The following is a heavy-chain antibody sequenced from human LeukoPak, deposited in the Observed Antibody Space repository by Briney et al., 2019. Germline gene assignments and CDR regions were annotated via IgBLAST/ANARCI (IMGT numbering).Heavy chain of an antibody. Sequence: GGSLRLSCAASGFTFSSYSMNWVRQAPGKGLEWVSSISSSSSYIYYADSVKGRFTISRDNAKNSLYLQMNSLRAEDTAVYYCARAPPFTMIVVVTGFDPWGQGTLVTVSS. CDR3: ARAPPFTMIVVVTGFDP. CDR2: ISSSSSYI. D-gene: IGHD3-22*01. CDR1: GFTFSSYS. J-gene: IGHJ5*02. V-gene: IGHV3-21*01.